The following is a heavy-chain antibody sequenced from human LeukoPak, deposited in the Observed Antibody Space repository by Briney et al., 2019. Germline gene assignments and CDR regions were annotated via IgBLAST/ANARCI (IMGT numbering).Heavy chain of an antibody. J-gene: IGHJ4*02. V-gene: IGHV4-34*01. CDR1: GGSXXXYY. D-gene: IGHD5-12*01. CDR2: INHSGST. Sequence: SXTXXXXGGSXXXYYWXWVRQPPGKGLEWIGEINHSGSTNYNPSLKSRVTISVDTSKNQFSLKLSSVTAADTAVYYCARGGSLWGQGTLVTVSS. CDR3: ARGGSL.